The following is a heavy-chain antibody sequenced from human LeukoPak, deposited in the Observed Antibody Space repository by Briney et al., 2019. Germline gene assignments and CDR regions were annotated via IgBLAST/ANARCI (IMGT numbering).Heavy chain of an antibody. D-gene: IGHD6-6*01. Sequence: SVKVSCKASGGTFSSYAISWVRQAPGQGLEWMGRIIPILGIANYAQKFQGRVTITTDESTSTAYMELSSLRSEDTAVYYCARGTLPSSSNDYWGQGTLVTVSS. CDR2: IIPILGIA. CDR1: GGTFSSYA. CDR3: ARGTLPSSSNDY. V-gene: IGHV1-69*04. J-gene: IGHJ4*02.